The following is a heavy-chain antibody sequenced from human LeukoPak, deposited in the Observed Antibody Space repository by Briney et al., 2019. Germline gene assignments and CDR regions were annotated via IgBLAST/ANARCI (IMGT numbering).Heavy chain of an antibody. Sequence: PGGSLRLSCVGSGFAFGVHAMSWVRQAPGKGPEWVATIGSGADLFYAESVKGRFTISRDGPRNTVWLQMNSLRAEDTALYYCAKDWTPHNRVYDCLDAWGQGTQVTVSS. CDR3: AKDWTPHNRVYDCLDA. CDR2: IGSGADL. J-gene: IGHJ5*02. V-gene: IGHV3-23*01. CDR1: GFAFGVHA. D-gene: IGHD3-16*01.